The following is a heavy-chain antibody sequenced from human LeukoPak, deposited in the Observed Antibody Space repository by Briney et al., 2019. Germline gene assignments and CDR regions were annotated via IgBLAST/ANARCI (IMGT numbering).Heavy chain of an antibody. D-gene: IGHD3-22*01. V-gene: IGHV4-4*09. CDR2: ISTSGST. J-gene: IGHJ4*02. CDR1: AASISNYY. CDR3: ASPRSGYRYTFDY. Sequence: PETLSLTCAVSAASISNYYWSWIRQAPGKGLEWIGYISTSGSTNCNPSLKSRVSISLDTSKNRFSLNLNFVTAADTAVYYCASPRSGYRYTFDYWGQGALVTVSS.